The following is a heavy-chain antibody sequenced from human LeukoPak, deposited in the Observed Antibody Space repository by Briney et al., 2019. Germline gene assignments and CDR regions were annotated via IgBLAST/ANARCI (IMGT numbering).Heavy chain of an antibody. CDR1: GYSFTDYY. V-gene: IGHV1-2*02. CDR2: INPNSGGT. CDR3: ARVRSYCTNGVCYWDLDY. J-gene: IGHJ4*02. D-gene: IGHD2-8*01. Sequence: GASVKVSSKHSGYSFTDYYMEWVRQAPGQGVEWMGWINPNSGGTNYAQKFQGRVTMTRDTSISTAYMELSRLRSDDTAVYYCARVRSYCTNGVCYWDLDYWGQGTLVTVS.